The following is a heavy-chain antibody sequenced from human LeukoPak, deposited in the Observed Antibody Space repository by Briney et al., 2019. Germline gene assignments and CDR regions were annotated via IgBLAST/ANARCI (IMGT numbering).Heavy chain of an antibody. CDR1: GYIFTGYY. D-gene: IGHD2-15*01. CDR3: ARDWPGISLHFDL. J-gene: IGHJ2*01. CDR2: INPNSGDT. V-gene: IGHV1-2*02. Sequence: ASVKVSCKASGYIFTGYYMHWVRQAPGQGLEWMGWINPNSGDTNYAQKFQGRVAMTRDTSLSTAYVDLSRLTSDDTAVYYCARDWPGISLHFDLWGRGTLITVSS.